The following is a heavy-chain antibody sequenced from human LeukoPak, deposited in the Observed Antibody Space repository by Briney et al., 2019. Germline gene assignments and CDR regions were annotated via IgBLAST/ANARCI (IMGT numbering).Heavy chain of an antibody. J-gene: IGHJ6*03. CDR2: INHSGST. CDR3: ARGGYYDFWSGYQSYYYYYMDV. Sequence: SETLSLTCAVYGGSFSGYYWSWIRQPPGKGLEWIGEINHSGSTNYNPSLKSRATISVDTSKNQFSLKLSSVTAADTAVYYCARGGYYDFWSGYQSYYYYYMDVWGKGTTVTVSS. V-gene: IGHV4-34*01. CDR1: GGSFSGYY. D-gene: IGHD3-3*01.